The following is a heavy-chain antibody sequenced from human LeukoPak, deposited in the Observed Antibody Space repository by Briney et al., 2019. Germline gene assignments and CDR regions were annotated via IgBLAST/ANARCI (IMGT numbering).Heavy chain of an antibody. CDR1: GGSFSGYY. V-gene: IGHV4-34*01. CDR2: INHSGST. CDR3: ARGDGDIVVVPAAVTRFDY. Sequence: SETLSLTCAVYGGSFSGYYGSWIRQPPGKGLEWIGEINHSGSTNYNPSLKSRVTISVDTSKNQFSLKLSSVTAADTAVYYCARGDGDIVVVPAAVTRFDYWGQGTLVTVSS. J-gene: IGHJ4*02. D-gene: IGHD2-2*01.